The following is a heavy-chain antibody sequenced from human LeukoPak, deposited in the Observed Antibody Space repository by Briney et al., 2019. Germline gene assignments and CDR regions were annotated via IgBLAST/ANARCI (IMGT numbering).Heavy chain of an antibody. J-gene: IGHJ5*02. CDR3: ARDRPYGGVMDGLFDP. Sequence: GGSLRLSCAASGFTFSSYWMSWVRQAPGKGLEWVANIKQDGSEKYYLDSVKGRFTISRDNAKDSLYLQMNSLRAEDTAVYYCARDRPYGGVMDGLFDPWGQGTLVTVSS. CDR1: GFTFSSYW. V-gene: IGHV3-7*05. D-gene: IGHD3-16*01. CDR2: IKQDGSEK.